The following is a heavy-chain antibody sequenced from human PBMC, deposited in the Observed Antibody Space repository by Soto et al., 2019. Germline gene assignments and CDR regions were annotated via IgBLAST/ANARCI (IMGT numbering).Heavy chain of an antibody. CDR1: GFTFSSYW. V-gene: IGHV3-74*01. J-gene: IGHJ6*03. CDR2: INSDGSST. Sequence: GGSLRLSCAASGFTFSSYWMHWVRQAPGKGLVWVSRINSDGSSTSYADSVKGRFTISRDNAKNTLYLQMNSLRAEDTAVYYCARDAREYSSSRYYYYMDVWGKGTTVTVSS. D-gene: IGHD6-6*01. CDR3: ARDAREYSSSRYYYYMDV.